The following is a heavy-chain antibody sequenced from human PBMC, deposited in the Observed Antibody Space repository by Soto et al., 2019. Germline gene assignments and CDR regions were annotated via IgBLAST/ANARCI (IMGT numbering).Heavy chain of an antibody. D-gene: IGHD6-13*01. Sequence: ASVKVSCKASGGTFSSYAISWVRQAPGQGLEWMGGIIPIFGTANYAQKFQGRVTITADESTSTAYMELSSLRSEDTAVYYCARDLLDGSSWYRNYYYYGMDVWGQGTTVTVSS. V-gene: IGHV1-69*13. CDR2: IIPIFGTA. CDR1: GGTFSSYA. CDR3: ARDLLDGSSWYRNYYYYGMDV. J-gene: IGHJ6*02.